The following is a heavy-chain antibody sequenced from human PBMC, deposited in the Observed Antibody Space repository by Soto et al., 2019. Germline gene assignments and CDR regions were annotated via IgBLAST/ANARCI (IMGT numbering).Heavy chain of an antibody. CDR1: GFTLSPDA. CDR2: IGGSGAGT. Sequence: GGALRVSXPASGFTLSPDAMNWVRHARRKRLECVSTIGGSGAGTYCRDSVKGRFAISRDNSENTLFLQLYNLRVEDTPVYYCAKSSRQLTHEDPYYYSCALGVWGQGTTVTVFS. V-gene: IGHV3-23*01. CDR3: AKSSRQLTHEDPYYYSCALGV. J-gene: IGHJ6*01. D-gene: IGHD3-9*01.